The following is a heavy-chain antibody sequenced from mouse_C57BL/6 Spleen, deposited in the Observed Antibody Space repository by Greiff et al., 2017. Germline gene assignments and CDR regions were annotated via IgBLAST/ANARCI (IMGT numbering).Heavy chain of an antibody. V-gene: IGHV1-52*01. CDR2: IDPSDSET. CDR3: ARRNDYGEDAMDY. D-gene: IGHD2-4*01. CDR1: GYTFTSYW. J-gene: IGHJ4*01. Sequence: QVQLQQPGAELVRPGSSVKLSCKASGYTFTSYWMHWVKQRPIQGLEWIGNIDPSDSETHYNQKFKDKATLTVDKSSSTAYMQLSSLTSEDSAVYYCARRNDYGEDAMDYWGQGTSVTVAS.